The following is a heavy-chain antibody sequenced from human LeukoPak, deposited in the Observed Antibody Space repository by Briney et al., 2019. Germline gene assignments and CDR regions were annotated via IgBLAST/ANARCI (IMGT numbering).Heavy chain of an antibody. Sequence: GASVKVSCKASGYTFTSYDINWVRQATGQGLEWMGWMNPNSGNTGYAQKFQGRVTMTRNTSISTAYMELSSLRSEDTAVYYCARGDIVVVPAATAYYYYMDVWGKGTTVTVSS. V-gene: IGHV1-8*01. CDR2: MNPNSGNT. J-gene: IGHJ6*03. CDR3: ARGDIVVVPAATAYYYYMDV. CDR1: GYTFTSYD. D-gene: IGHD2-2*01.